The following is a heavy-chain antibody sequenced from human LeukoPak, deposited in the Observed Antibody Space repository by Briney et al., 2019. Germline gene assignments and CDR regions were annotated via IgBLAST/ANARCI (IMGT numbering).Heavy chain of an antibody. CDR2: IKQDGSEK. CDR1: GFTFSSYW. CDR3: ARDMAMAVGGYSGYDPPHRIQNYYYYMDV. V-gene: IGHV3-7*01. D-gene: IGHD5-12*01. Sequence: GGSLRLSCAASGFTFSSYWMSWVRQAPGKGLEWVANIKQDGSEKYYVDSVKGRFTISRDNAKNSLYLQMNSLRAEDTAVYYCARDMAMAVGGYSGYDPPHRIQNYYYYMDVWGKGTTVTVSS. J-gene: IGHJ6*03.